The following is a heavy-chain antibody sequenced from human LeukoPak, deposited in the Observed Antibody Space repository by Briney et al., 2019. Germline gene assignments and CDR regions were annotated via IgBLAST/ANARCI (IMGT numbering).Heavy chain of an antibody. D-gene: IGHD3-10*01. J-gene: IGHJ5*02. Sequence: GASVKVSCKASGYTFTSYDINWVRQATGQGLEWMGGMNPNSGNTGYAQKFQGRVTMTRNTSISTAYMELSSLRSEDTAVYYCARVPTSTWYGSGKRNWFDPWGQGTLVTVSS. V-gene: IGHV1-8*01. CDR1: GYTFTSYD. CDR2: MNPNSGNT. CDR3: ARVPTSTWYGSGKRNWFDP.